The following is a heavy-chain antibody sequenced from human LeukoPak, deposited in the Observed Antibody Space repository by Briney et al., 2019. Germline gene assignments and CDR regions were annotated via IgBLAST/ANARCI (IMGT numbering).Heavy chain of an antibody. D-gene: IGHD4-17*01. V-gene: IGHV1-69*13. CDR3: ARLAYGDFPFDY. Sequence: SVTVSCTASGGTFSSYAISWVRQAPGQGLEWMGGIIPIFGTANYAQKFQGRVTITADESTSTAYMELSSLRSEDTAVYYCARLAYGDFPFDYWGQGTLVTVSS. J-gene: IGHJ4*02. CDR2: IIPIFGTA. CDR1: GGTFSSYA.